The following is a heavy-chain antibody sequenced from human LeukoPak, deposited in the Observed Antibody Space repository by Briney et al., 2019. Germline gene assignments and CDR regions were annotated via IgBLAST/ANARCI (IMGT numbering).Heavy chain of an antibody. V-gene: IGHV1-2*02. J-gene: IGHJ6*03. D-gene: IGHD6-19*01. CDR3: ARVRFSVAGTNYYYYYYMDV. Sequence: ASVKVSCKASGYTFTGYYMHWVRQAPGQGLEWMGWINPNSGGTNYAQKFQGRVTMTRDTSISTAYMELSRLRSDDTAVYYCARVRFSVAGTNYYYYYYMDVWGKGTTVTVPS. CDR1: GYTFTGYY. CDR2: INPNSGGT.